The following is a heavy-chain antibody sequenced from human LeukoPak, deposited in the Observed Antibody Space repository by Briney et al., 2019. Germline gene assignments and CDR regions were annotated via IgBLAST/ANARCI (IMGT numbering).Heavy chain of an antibody. J-gene: IGHJ4*02. CDR3: AKWGDYDILTGYYVPDY. Sequence: SGGSLRLSCVASGFTFTNYAMSWVRQAPGKGLEWVSAITGRDGSSYYADSVKGRFTISRDNSKNTLYLQVNSLRAEDTAVYYCAKWGDYDILTGYYVPDYWGQGTLVTVSS. D-gene: IGHD3-9*01. V-gene: IGHV3-23*01. CDR1: GFTFTNYA. CDR2: ITGRDGSS.